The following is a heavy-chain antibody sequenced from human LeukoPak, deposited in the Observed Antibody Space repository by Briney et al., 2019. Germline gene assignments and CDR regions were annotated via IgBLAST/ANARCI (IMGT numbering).Heavy chain of an antibody. CDR2: ISSSSSSTI. CDR3: ARDYSSGWYGIDY. D-gene: IGHD6-19*01. CDR1: GFTVSSYS. V-gene: IGHV3-48*04. J-gene: IGHJ4*02. Sequence: GGSLRLSCAASGFTVSSYSMNWVRQAPGKGLGWVSYISSSSSSTIYYADSVKGRFTISRDNAKNSLYLQMNSLRAEDTAVYYCARDYSSGWYGIDYWGQGTLVTVSS.